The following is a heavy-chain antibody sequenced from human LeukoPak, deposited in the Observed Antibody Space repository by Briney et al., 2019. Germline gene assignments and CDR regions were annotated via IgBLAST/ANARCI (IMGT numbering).Heavy chain of an antibody. D-gene: IGHD5-24*01. Sequence: ASVKVSCKASGGTFSSYAISWVRQAPGQGLEWMGRIIPILGIANYAQKFQGRVTITADKSTSTAYMELSSLRSEDTAVYYCARSRDGYNSGAFDIWGQGTMVTVSS. V-gene: IGHV1-69*04. CDR3: ARSRDGYNSGAFDI. J-gene: IGHJ3*02. CDR2: IIPILGIA. CDR1: GGTFSSYA.